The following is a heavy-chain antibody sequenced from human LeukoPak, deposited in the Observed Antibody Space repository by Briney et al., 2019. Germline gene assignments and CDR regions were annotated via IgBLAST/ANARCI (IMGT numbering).Heavy chain of an antibody. CDR1: GFTFSSYE. V-gene: IGHV3-48*03. Sequence: PGGSLRLSCAASGFTFSSYEMNWVRQAPGKGLEWVSYISSRDGTRTYADSVRGRFTISRDNAKSSLYLEMNSLRAEDTAVYYCAREIVSAVAGNFDYWGQGTLVTVSS. CDR3: AREIVSAVAGNFDY. J-gene: IGHJ4*02. D-gene: IGHD6-19*01. CDR2: ISSRDGTR.